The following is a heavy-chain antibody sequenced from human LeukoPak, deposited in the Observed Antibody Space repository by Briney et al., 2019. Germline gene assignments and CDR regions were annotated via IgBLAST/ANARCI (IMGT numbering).Heavy chain of an antibody. D-gene: IGHD3-3*01. Sequence: GGSLRLSCAASGFTFSSYAMSWVRQAPGKGLEWVSAISGSGGSTYYADSVKGRFTISRDNAKNSLYLQMNSLRAEDTAVYYCAREPFWSGYYSNLHFDYWGQGTLVTVSS. CDR3: AREPFWSGYYSNLHFDY. V-gene: IGHV3-23*01. CDR2: ISGSGGST. CDR1: GFTFSSYA. J-gene: IGHJ4*02.